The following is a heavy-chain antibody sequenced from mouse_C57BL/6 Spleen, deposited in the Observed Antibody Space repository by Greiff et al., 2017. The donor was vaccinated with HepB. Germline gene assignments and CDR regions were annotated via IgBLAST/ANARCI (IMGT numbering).Heavy chain of an antibody. CDR1: GYTFTSYW. J-gene: IGHJ2*01. V-gene: IGHV1-55*01. D-gene: IGHD3-3*01. CDR2: IYPGSGST. CDR3: ATGWNENFDY. Sequence: QVQLQQPGAELVKPGASVKMSCKASGYTFTSYWITWVKQRPGQGLEWIGDIYPGSGSTIYNEKFKSKATLTVDTSSSTAYMQLSSLTSKDSAVYYCATGWNENFDYWGQGTTLTVSS.